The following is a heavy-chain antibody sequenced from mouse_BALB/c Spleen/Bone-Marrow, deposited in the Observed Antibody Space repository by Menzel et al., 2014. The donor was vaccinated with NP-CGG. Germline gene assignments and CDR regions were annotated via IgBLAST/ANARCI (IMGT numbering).Heavy chain of an antibody. V-gene: IGHV5-17*02. D-gene: IGHD2-4*01. CDR2: ISSGSSTI. J-gene: IGHJ4*01. CDR3: TRKGALITHYYAMDY. CDR1: GFTFSSFG. Sequence: EVNVVESGGGLVQPGGSRKLSCAASGFTFSSFGMHWVRQAPEKGLEWVAYISSGSSTIYYADTVKGRFTISRDNPKNTLFLQMTSLRSEDTAMYYCTRKGALITHYYAMDYWGQGTSVTVSS.